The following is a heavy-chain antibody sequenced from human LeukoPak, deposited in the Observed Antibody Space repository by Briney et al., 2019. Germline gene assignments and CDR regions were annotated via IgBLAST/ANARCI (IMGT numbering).Heavy chain of an antibody. J-gene: IGHJ5*02. V-gene: IGHV5-51*01. CDR2: IYPGDSDT. CDR3: ASVIGSTWYEGWFDP. CDR1: GYSFTSYW. D-gene: IGHD6-13*01. Sequence: GESLKISCKGSGYSFTSYWIGWVRQMPGKGLEWMGIIYPGDSDTRYSPSFQGQVTISADKSISTAYLQWSSLKALDTAMYYCASVIGSTWYEGWFDPWGQGTLVTVSS.